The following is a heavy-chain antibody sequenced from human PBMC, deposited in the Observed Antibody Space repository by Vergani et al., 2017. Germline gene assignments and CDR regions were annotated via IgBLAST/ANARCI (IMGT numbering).Heavy chain of an antibody. D-gene: IGHD1-14*01. V-gene: IGHV3-33*01. J-gene: IGHJ5*02. CDR3: ARDLRLLYNRFDP. CDR2: IWYDGSNK. CDR1: GFTFSSYG. Sequence: QVQLVESGGGVVQPGRSLRLSCAASGFTFSSYGMHWVRQAPGKGLEWVAVIWYDGSNKYYADSVRGRFTISRDISKSTMYLQMNSLRDEDTGVYYCARDLRLLYNRFDPWGQGTLVTVSS.